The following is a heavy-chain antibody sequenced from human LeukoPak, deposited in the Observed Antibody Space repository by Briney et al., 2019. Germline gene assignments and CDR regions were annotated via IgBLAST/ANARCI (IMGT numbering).Heavy chain of an antibody. D-gene: IGHD3-22*01. V-gene: IGHV3-23*01. CDR3: AKSSYYDSSGFYREYYFDY. CDR2: ISGTGGST. J-gene: IGHJ4*02. CDR1: GFSFNNFG. Sequence: GGSLRLSCVASGFSFNNFGMSWVRQAPGKGLEWVSSISGTGGSTHYADSVKGRFAISRDNSKNTLYLQMNSLRAGDTAVYYCAKSSYYDSSGFYREYYFDYWGQGTLVPVSS.